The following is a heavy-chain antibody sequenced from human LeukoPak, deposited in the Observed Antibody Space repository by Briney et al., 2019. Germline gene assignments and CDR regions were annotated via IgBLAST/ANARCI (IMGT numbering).Heavy chain of an antibody. CDR1: GGSFRGYY. J-gene: IGHJ3*02. D-gene: IGHD3-22*01. CDR3: ARGDDSSGYSTFDI. CDR2: INHSGST. Sequence: PSETLSLTCAVYGGSFRGYYWSWIRQPPGKGLEWVGEINHSGSTNYNPSLKSRVTISVDTSKNQFSLKLSSVTAADTAVYYCARGDDSSGYSTFDIWGQGTMVTVSS. V-gene: IGHV4-34*01.